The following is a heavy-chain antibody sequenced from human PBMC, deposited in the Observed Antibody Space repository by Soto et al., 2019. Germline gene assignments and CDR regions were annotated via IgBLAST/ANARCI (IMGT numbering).Heavy chain of an antibody. CDR2: IIAPGDKS. CDR3: AKDRDYGGCYPFDG. CDR1: GLTYNNYG. J-gene: IGHJ4*02. D-gene: IGHD4-17*01. V-gene: IGHV3-23*01. Sequence: EVQLLQAGGGFVQPGGSLRLSCTASGLTYNNYGMSWVRQAPGKGMKWVSAIIAPGDKSYYADSVKGQFTISRDNSKNTLYLQLNNLRVDDMAIYYCAKDRDYGGCYPFDGWGQGTLVTVSS.